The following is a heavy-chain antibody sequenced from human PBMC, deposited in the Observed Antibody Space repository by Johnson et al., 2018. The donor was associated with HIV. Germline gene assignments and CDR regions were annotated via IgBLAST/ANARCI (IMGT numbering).Heavy chain of an antibody. Sequence: QMLLVESGGGVVQPGRSLRLTCAASGFTFISYAMHWVRQAPGKGLEWVAVISYDGSNKYYADSVKGRFTISRDNSKNTLFLQMNSLRAEDTAVYHCARARTVVIARPDAFDIWGQGTMVTVSS. CDR2: ISYDGSNK. CDR3: ARARTVVIARPDAFDI. D-gene: IGHD2-21*01. CDR1: GFTFISYA. V-gene: IGHV3-30-3*01. J-gene: IGHJ3*02.